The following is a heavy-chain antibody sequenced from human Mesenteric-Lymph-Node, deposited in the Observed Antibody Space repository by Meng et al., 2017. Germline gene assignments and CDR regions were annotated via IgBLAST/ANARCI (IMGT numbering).Heavy chain of an antibody. J-gene: IGHJ4*02. Sequence: QAQLVQSGGEVMKPRPSVKVSCKPSGGTLGSYAISWVRQAPGQGXEWMGGIIPIFGTANYAQKFQGRVTITADKSTSTAYMELSSLRSEDTAVYYCARDGFDYWGQGTLVTVSS. V-gene: IGHV1-69*06. CDR2: IIPIFGTA. CDR1: GGTLGSYA. CDR3: ARDGFDY.